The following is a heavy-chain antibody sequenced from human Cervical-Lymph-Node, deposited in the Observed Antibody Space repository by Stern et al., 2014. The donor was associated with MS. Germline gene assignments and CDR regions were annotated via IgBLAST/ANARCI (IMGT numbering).Heavy chain of an antibody. CDR1: GGSLSSYY. J-gene: IGHJ4*02. CDR3: ASREVERTSYYFDF. V-gene: IGHV4-59*13. D-gene: IGHD1-1*01. Sequence: VQLVESGPGLVKPSETLSLTCTVSGGSLSSYYWSWIRQPPGKGLEWIGYIYSSGSSNYNPSLKSRVTMSIDTSKKQYSLKLSSGTAADTAVYFCASREVERTSYYFDFWGQGTLVTVSS. CDR2: IYSSGSS.